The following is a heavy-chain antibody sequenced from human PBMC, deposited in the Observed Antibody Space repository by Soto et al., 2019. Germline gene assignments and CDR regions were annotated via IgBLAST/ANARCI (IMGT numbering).Heavy chain of an antibody. CDR3: AREHTGYSSSWFDY. CDR2: INPNSGGT. CDR1: GYTFTGYY. D-gene: IGHD6-13*01. Sequence: ASVKVSCKASGYTFTGYYMHWVRQAPGQGLEWMGWINPNSGGTNYAQKFQGWVTMTRDTSISTAYMELSRLRSDDTAVYYCAREHTGYSSSWFDYWGQGTLVTVSS. J-gene: IGHJ4*02. V-gene: IGHV1-2*04.